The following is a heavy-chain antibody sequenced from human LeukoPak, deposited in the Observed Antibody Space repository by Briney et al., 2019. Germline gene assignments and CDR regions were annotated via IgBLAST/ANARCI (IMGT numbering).Heavy chain of an antibody. V-gene: IGHV1-69*04. CDR2: ITPIIGIA. CDR3: ARDEEGFGESLIG. Sequence: SVKVSCKASGGTFSSYGISWVRQAPGQGLEWMGRITPIIGIAIYAQMFEGRLTITADKSTSTAHMELSSLRSGDTAVYYCARDEEGFGESLIGWGQGTLVTVSS. D-gene: IGHD3-10*01. CDR1: GGTFSSYG. J-gene: IGHJ4*02.